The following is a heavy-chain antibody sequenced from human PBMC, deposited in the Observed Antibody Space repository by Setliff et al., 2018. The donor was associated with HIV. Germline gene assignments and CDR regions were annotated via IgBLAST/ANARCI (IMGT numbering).Heavy chain of an antibody. D-gene: IGHD3-22*01. CDR1: GYTFTSYA. Sequence: GASVKVSCKASGYTFTSYALHWVRQAPGQRLEWMGWLNAGNGDTKYSQNFQDRVAITRDTSASTAYMELSSLRSEDTAVYYCARAQTYYSDSSGYYSQYWGRGTLVTVSS. CDR2: LNAGNGDT. V-gene: IGHV1-3*01. CDR3: ARAQTYYSDSSGYYSQY. J-gene: IGHJ4*02.